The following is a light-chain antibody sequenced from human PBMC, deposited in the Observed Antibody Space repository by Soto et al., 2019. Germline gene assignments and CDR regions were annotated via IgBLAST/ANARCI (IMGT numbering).Light chain of an antibody. Sequence: QSLLTQPASVSGSPGQSITISCTGTSSDVWSYNLVSWYQQHPGKAPKLMIYEGSKRPSGVSNRFSGSKSGNTASLTISGLQAADEADYYCCSYAGSRTXSYVVGTGTKVXV. CDR3: CSYAGSRTXSYV. CDR1: SSDVWSYNL. V-gene: IGLV2-23*03. CDR2: EGS. J-gene: IGLJ1*01.